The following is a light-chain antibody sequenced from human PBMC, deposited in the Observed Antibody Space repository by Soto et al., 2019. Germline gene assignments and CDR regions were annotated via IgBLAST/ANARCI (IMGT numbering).Light chain of an antibody. J-gene: IGLJ3*02. CDR1: SSNIGSNY. CDR3: AAWDDRLNGPV. V-gene: IGLV1-47*01. Sequence: QLVLTQPPSASGTPGQRVTIFCSGASSNIGSNYVYWYQQFPGAAPKLLIYRNNQRPSGVPDRFSGSKSGTSASLAISGLRSEDEADYHCAAWDDRLNGPVFGGGTKVTVL. CDR2: RNN.